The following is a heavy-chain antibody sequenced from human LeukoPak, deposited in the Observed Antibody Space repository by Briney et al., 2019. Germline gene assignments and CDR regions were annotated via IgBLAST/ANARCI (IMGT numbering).Heavy chain of an antibody. J-gene: IGHJ4*02. D-gene: IGHD3-10*01. CDR2: IYTSGST. V-gene: IGHV4-4*07. CDR1: GGSISSYY. Sequence: SETLSLTCTVSGGSISSYYWSWIRQPAGKGLEWIGRIYTSGSTNYNPSLKSRVTMSVDTSKKQFSLKLSPVTAADTAVYYCASEPRVTMVRGVIIEGGGFDYWGQGTLVTVSS. CDR3: ASEPRVTMVRGVIIEGGGFDY.